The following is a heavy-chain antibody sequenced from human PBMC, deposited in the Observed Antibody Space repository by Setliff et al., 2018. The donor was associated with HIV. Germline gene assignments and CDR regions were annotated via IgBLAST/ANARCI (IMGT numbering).Heavy chain of an antibody. V-gene: IGHV4-39*07. CDR2: FYYSGNT. CDR3: AREPDSIPYDY. J-gene: IGHJ4*02. D-gene: IGHD4-4*01. CDR1: GGSISSGSYY. Sequence: PSETLSLTCTVSGGSISSGSYYWNWIRQPPGKGLEWIGSFYYSGNTYYNPSLKSRVTISVDASRNQFSLKLSSVTVADTAVYYCAREPDSIPYDYWGQGTLVTVSS.